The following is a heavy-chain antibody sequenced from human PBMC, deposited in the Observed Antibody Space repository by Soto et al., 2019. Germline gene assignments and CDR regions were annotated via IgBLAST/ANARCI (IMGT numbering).Heavy chain of an antibody. CDR1: GYNFAGYW. V-gene: IGHV5-51*01. D-gene: IGHD3-3*01. J-gene: IGHJ4*02. CDR3: ARGGVSTRTFDY. Sequence: GESLKISCQGSGYNFAGYWIAWVRQMPGKGLELMGIIYPSDSDTRYRPSFQGQVTISADKSISSAYLQWSSLRASDTAMYYCARGGVSTRTFDYWGQGTPVTVSS. CDR2: IYPSDSDT.